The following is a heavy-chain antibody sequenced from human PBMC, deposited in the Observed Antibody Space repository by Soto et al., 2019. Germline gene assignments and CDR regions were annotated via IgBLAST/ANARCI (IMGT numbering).Heavy chain of an antibody. V-gene: IGHV3-66*01. CDR1: GFTVSSNY. CDR2: IYSGGST. CDR3: ARGLLLRYFDWLLYQPPDY. D-gene: IGHD3-9*01. J-gene: IGHJ4*02. Sequence: GSLRLSCAASGFTVSSNYMSWVRQAPGKGLEWVSVIYSGGSTYYADSVKGRFTISRDNSKNTLYLQMNSLRAEDTAVYYCARGLLLRYFDWLLYQPPDYWGQGTLVTVSS.